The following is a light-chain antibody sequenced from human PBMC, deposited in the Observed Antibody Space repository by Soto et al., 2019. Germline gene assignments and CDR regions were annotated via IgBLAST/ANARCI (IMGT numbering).Light chain of an antibody. CDR3: QQYGSSPKT. J-gene: IGKJ1*01. CDR1: QSVSSSY. Sequence: EIVLTQSPGTLSLSPGERATLSCRASQSVSSSYLAWYQQKPGQAPSLLIYGASSRATGIPDRFSGSGSGTDFTLTISRLEPEDFAVYYCQQYGSSPKTFGQGTKVEIK. V-gene: IGKV3-20*01. CDR2: GAS.